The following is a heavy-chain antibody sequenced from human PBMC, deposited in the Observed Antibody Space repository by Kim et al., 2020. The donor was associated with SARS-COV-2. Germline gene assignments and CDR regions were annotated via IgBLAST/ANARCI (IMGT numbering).Heavy chain of an antibody. CDR2: IWDDGSNK. CDR3: ARGNEYSSSIAYYYGMDV. V-gene: IGHV3-33*01. CDR1: GFTFSSYG. J-gene: IGHJ6*02. Sequence: GGSLRLSCAASGFTFSSYGMHWVRQAQGKGLGWVAVIWDDGSNKYYADSVKGRFTISRDNSKNTLYLQMNSLGAEDTAVYYCARGNEYSSSIAYYYGMDVWGQGTTVTVSS. D-gene: IGHD6-6*01.